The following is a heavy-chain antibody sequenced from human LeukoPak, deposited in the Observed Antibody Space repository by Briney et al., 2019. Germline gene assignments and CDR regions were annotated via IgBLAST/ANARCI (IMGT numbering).Heavy chain of an antibody. J-gene: IGHJ5*02. D-gene: IGHD1-26*01. CDR2: IPHSGST. V-gene: IGHV4-38-2*02. Sequence: SETLSLTCTVAGYSISSGYYWGWIRQPPGKGLEWIGTIPHSGSTDYYPSLKSRVTISLDTSKNQFSLKLSSVTAADTAVYYCAREVRSAWASFDPWGQGTLVTVSS. CDR1: GYSISSGYY. CDR3: AREVRSAWASFDP.